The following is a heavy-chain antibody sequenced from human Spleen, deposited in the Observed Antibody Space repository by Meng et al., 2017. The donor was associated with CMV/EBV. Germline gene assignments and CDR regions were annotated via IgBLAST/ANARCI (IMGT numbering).Heavy chain of an antibody. CDR3: ARDNNWGPDY. CDR1: GYTFTAHY. V-gene: IGHV1-2*02. CDR2: IHPHRGDT. J-gene: IGHJ4*02. Sequence: RVSCKASGYTFTAHYFHWVRQAPGQGLEWMGWIHPHRGDTNYAQQFQGRVTLTRDTSINTGYMELTRLTSDDTAVYYCARDNNWGPDYWGQGTLVTV. D-gene: IGHD7-27*01.